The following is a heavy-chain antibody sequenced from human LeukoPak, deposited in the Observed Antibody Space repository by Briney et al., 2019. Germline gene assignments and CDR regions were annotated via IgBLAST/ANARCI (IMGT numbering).Heavy chain of an antibody. D-gene: IGHD3-22*01. CDR3: ARLGRYYYDSSGYSNFDY. Sequence: ASVKVSCKASGYTFTSYDINWVRQATGQGLEWMGWISAYNGNTNYAQKLQGRVTMTTDTSTSTAYMELRSLRSDDTAVYYCARLGRYYYDSSGYSNFDYWGQGTLVTVSS. V-gene: IGHV1-18*01. J-gene: IGHJ4*02. CDR1: GYTFTSYD. CDR2: ISAYNGNT.